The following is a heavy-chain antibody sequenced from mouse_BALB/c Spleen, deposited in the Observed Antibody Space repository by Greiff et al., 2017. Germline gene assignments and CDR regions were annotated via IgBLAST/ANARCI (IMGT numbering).Heavy chain of an antibody. Sequence: VQLKESGTVLARPGASVKMSCKASGYTFTSYWMHWVKQRPGQGLEWIGAIYPGNSDTSYNQKFKGKAKLTAVTSTSTAYMELSSLTNEDSAAYYCTRGGLMITSSGFAYWGQGTLVTVSA. V-gene: IGHV1-5*01. J-gene: IGHJ3*01. CDR1: GYTFTSYW. CDR2: IYPGNSDT. CDR3: TRGGLMITSSGFAY. D-gene: IGHD2-4*01.